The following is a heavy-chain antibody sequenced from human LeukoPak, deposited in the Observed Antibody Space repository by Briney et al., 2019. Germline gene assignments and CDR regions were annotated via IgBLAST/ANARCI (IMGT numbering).Heavy chain of an antibody. CDR3: ARGGTAVAGSYYYYYMDV. J-gene: IGHJ6*03. D-gene: IGHD6-19*01. Sequence: ASVKVSCKASGYTFTSYDINWVRRAAGQGLEGMGWMNPNSGNTGYAQKFQGRVTITKNTSISTAYMELSSLRSEDTAVYYCARGGTAVAGSYYYYYMDVWGKGTTVTVSS. CDR2: MNPNSGNT. V-gene: IGHV1-8*03. CDR1: GYTFTSYD.